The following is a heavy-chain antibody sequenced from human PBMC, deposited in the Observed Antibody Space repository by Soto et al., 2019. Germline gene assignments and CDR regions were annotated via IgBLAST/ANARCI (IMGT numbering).Heavy chain of an antibody. J-gene: IGHJ6*02. CDR3: ARERTTISMDV. V-gene: IGHV1-8*01. D-gene: IGHD3-9*01. CDR2: MNPNSGNT. CDR1: GYTFTSYD. Sequence: QVRLVQSGAEVKKPGASVKVSCKASGYTFTSYDINWVRQATGQGLEWMGWMNPNSGNTGYAQKFQGRVTMTRNTSISTAYMELSSLSYEDTAVYSGARERTTISMDVWGQGTTVTVSS.